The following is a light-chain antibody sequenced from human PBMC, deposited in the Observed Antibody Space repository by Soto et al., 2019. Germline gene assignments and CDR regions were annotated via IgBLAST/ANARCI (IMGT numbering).Light chain of an antibody. CDR3: QQYGHSLWT. J-gene: IGKJ1*01. V-gene: IGKV3-15*01. Sequence: EIVMTQSPATLSVSPGEIATLSFSASQSVSSNLAWYQQKPGQAPRLLIYGASTRATGIPDRFSGSGSGTDFTLTISRLEPEDYAVYYCQQYGHSLWTFGQGTKVDIK. CDR2: GAS. CDR1: QSVSSN.